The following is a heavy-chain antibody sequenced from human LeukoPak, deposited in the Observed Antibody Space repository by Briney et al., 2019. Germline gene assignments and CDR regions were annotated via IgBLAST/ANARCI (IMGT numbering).Heavy chain of an antibody. CDR1: GYTFTGYY. D-gene: IGHD6-13*01. J-gene: IGHJ6*02. V-gene: IGHV1-2*04. Sequence: VASVKVSCKASGYTFTGYYMHWVRQAPGQGLEWMGWINPNSGGTNYAQKFQGWVTMTRDTSISTAYMELSRLRSDDTAVYYCARDRLDSSSWYPRYGMDVWGQGTTVTVSS. CDR3: ARDRLDSSSWYPRYGMDV. CDR2: INPNSGGT.